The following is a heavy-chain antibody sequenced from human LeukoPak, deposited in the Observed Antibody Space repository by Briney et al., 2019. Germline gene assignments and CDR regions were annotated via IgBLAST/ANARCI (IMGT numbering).Heavy chain of an antibody. V-gene: IGHV1-69*04. Sequence: ASVKVSCKASGGTFSSYAISWVRQAPGQGLEWMGRIIPILGIANYAQKFQGRVTITAVKSTSTAYMELSSLRSEDTAVYYCAREVRYRWWLQLDPYYFDYWGQGTLVTVSS. J-gene: IGHJ4*02. D-gene: IGHD5-24*01. CDR3: AREVRYRWWLQLDPYYFDY. CDR2: IIPILGIA. CDR1: GGTFSSYA.